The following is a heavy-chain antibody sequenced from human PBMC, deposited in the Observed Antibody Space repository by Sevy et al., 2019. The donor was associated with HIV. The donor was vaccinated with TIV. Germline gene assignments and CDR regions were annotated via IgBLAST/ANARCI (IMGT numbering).Heavy chain of an antibody. CDR2: ISPHNGDT. J-gene: IGHJ4*02. Sequence: ASVKVSCKISGYTFSAYHITWVRLAPGQGLEWMGRISPHNGDTTYAQTFQGRVTMMTDTSTTTASMELRSLRSDDTAVYYCARAYCTGGRCYSLAYWGQGTLVTVSS. D-gene: IGHD2-15*01. CDR1: GYTFSAYH. CDR3: ARAYCTGGRCYSLAY. V-gene: IGHV1-18*01.